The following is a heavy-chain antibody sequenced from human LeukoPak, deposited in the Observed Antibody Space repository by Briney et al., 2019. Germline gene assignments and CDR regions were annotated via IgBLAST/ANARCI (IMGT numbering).Heavy chain of an antibody. D-gene: IGHD3-22*01. CDR3: ARETYYYDSSGYYLDY. J-gene: IGHJ4*02. CDR2: ISRSGSTI. Sequence: GGSLRLSCAASGLTFSSHEMNWVRQAPGKGLEWVSYISRSGSTIYYAHSVKGRFTISRDNAKNSLYLQMNSLRAEDTAVYYCARETYYYDSSGYYLDYWGQGTLVTVSS. CDR1: GLTFSSHE. V-gene: IGHV3-48*03.